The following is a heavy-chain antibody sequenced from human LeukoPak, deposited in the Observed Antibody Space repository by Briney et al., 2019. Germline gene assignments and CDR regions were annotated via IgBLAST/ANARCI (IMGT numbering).Heavy chain of an antibody. CDR1: GFTFSSYW. D-gene: IGHD6-25*01. CDR2: IKKDGSNK. Sequence: PGGSLRLSCAASGFTFSSYWMSWVRQAPGKGLEWVANIKKDGSNKYYADSVKGRFTISRDNSKNTLYLQMNSLRAEDTAVYYCAKDRKSGFDAFDVWGQGTMVTVSS. V-gene: IGHV3-7*01. CDR3: AKDRKSGFDAFDV. J-gene: IGHJ3*01.